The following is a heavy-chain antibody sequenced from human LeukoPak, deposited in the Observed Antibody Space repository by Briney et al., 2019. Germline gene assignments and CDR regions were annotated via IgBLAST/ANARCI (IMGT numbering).Heavy chain of an antibody. V-gene: IGHV3-30*18. CDR2: ISYDGENR. CDR3: AKAKEILTGYYDY. D-gene: IGHD3-9*01. Sequence: GGSLRLSCAASGFTFKNYGMHWVRQAPGKGLEWVAVISYDGENRYYADSVKGRFTIPRDNSKNTLYVQMNSLRAEDTAVYYCAKAKEILTGYYDYWGQGALVTVSS. CDR1: GFTFKNYG. J-gene: IGHJ4*02.